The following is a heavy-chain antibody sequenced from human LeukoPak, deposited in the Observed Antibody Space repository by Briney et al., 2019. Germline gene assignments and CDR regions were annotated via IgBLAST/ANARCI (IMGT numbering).Heavy chain of an antibody. V-gene: IGHV4-39*01. D-gene: IGHD5-18*01. CDR3: ARGFPYSYDLNWYFDL. CDR2: IYHSGST. Sequence: PSETLSLTCTVSGGSISSSFYYWGWIRQPPGKGLEWIGSIYHSGSTYYNPSLKSRVTISVDTSRNQFSLNLSSVTAADTAVYYCARGFPYSYDLNWYFDLWGRGTLVTVSS. J-gene: IGHJ2*01. CDR1: GGSISSSFYY.